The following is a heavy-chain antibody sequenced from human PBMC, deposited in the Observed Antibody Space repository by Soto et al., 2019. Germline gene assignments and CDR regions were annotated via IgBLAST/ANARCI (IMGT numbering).Heavy chain of an antibody. Sequence: EVQLVESGGALVHPGGSLRLSCAVSGFPFRSYEMNWVRQAPGKGPEWVSYITSSSDAIYYAASVKGRFTVSRDNAKNSLYLQMNSLRAEDTAVYYCAILDFGDYFLSYGVDVWGQGTTVTVSS. CDR3: AILDFGDYFLSYGVDV. V-gene: IGHV3-48*03. CDR1: GFPFRSYE. J-gene: IGHJ6*02. CDR2: ITSSSDAI. D-gene: IGHD4-17*01.